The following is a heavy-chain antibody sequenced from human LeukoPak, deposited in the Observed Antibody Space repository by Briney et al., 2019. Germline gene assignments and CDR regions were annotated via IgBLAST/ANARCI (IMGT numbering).Heavy chain of an antibody. Sequence: GGSLRLSCAASGFTFSSYAMHWVRQAPGKGLEWVAVISYDGSNKYYADSVKGRFTISRDNSKNTLYLQMNSLRAEDTAVYYCARDPHYYDILTGYYVFDYWGQGTLVTVSS. D-gene: IGHD3-9*01. CDR1: GFTFSSYA. V-gene: IGHV3-30*04. CDR3: ARDPHYYDILTGYYVFDY. CDR2: ISYDGSNK. J-gene: IGHJ4*02.